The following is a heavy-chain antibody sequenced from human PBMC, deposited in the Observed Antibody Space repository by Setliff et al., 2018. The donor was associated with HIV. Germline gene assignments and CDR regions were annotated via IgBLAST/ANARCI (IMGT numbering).Heavy chain of an antibody. CDR1: GFIFDDYA. V-gene: IGHV3-9*01. Sequence: PGGSLRLSCTASGFIFDDYAMHWVRQAPGKGLEWISGISWNSGYIDYADSVKGRFTISRDNAKNSLYLQMNSLRGDDTAVYYCASDPSYGSSLYYYMDAWGKGTTVTVSS. CDR3: ASDPSYGSSLYYYMDA. CDR2: ISWNSGYI. J-gene: IGHJ6*03. D-gene: IGHD6-13*01.